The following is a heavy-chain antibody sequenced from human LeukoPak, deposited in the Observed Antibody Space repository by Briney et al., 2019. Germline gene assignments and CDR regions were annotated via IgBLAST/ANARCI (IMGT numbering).Heavy chain of an antibody. V-gene: IGHV4-30-2*01. CDR3: TRGSDSSGYYNWFDP. J-gene: IGHJ5*02. CDR1: GGSISSGGYS. CDR2: IYHSGST. D-gene: IGHD3-22*01. Sequence: SETLSLTCAVSGGSISSGGYSWSWIRQPPGKGLEWIGYIYHSGSTYYNPSLKSRVTVSVDTSKNQFSLKLSSVTAADTAVYYCTRGSDSSGYYNWFDPWGQGTLVTVSS.